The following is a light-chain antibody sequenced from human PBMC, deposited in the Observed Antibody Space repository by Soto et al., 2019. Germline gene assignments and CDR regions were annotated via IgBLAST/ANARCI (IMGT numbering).Light chain of an antibody. Sequence: EIVLTQSPGTLSLSPGERATLSCRASQSVSSSYLAWYQQKPGQAPRLLIYGASSRATGIPDRFSGSGSGTDFTLTISRLEPDDFALYYCQQYGSSPRVTFGQRTRLEIK. V-gene: IGKV3-20*01. CDR1: QSVSSSY. CDR2: GAS. CDR3: QQYGSSPRVT. J-gene: IGKJ5*01.